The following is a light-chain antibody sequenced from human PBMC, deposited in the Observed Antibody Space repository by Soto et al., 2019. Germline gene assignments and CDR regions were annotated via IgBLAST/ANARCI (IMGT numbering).Light chain of an antibody. CDR3: SSYTSSSTRV. J-gene: IGLJ1*01. CDR2: EVS. CDR1: SSDVGGYKY. V-gene: IGLV2-14*01. Sequence: QSALTQPASVSGSPGQSVTISCTGTSSDVGGYKYVSWHQQHPGKVPKLMIYEVSNRPSGVSNRFSGSKSGNTASLTISGLQAEDEADYYCSSYTSSSTRVFGTGTKVTVL.